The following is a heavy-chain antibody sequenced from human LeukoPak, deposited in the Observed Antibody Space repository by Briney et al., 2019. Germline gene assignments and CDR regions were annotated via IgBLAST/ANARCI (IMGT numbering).Heavy chain of an antibody. V-gene: IGHV3-11*01. CDR2: ISSSGSTI. Sequence: GGSLRLPCAASGFTFSDYYMSWIRQAPGKGLEWVSYISSSGSTIYYADSVKGRFTISRDNAKNSLYLQMNSLRAEDTAVYYCARDHCSGGSCYIGYYYGMDVWGQGTTVTVSS. D-gene: IGHD2-15*01. CDR1: GFTFSDYY. J-gene: IGHJ6*02. CDR3: ARDHCSGGSCYIGYYYGMDV.